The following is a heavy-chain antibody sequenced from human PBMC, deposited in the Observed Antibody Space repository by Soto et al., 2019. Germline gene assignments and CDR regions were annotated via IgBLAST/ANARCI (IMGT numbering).Heavy chain of an antibody. Sequence: EVQLVESGGGLVQPGRSLRLSCEATGFPFDDFALYWVRQAPGKGLEWVSGINWNSGDIAYANSVRGRFTISRDAAKKTLNLQMNNLRPEDTAFYYCAKGEDVWLRGHFDFRSQGTLVSVSS. CDR1: GFPFDDFA. J-gene: IGHJ4*02. V-gene: IGHV3-9*01. CDR2: INWNSGDI. CDR3: AKGEDVWLRGHFDF. D-gene: IGHD3-16*01.